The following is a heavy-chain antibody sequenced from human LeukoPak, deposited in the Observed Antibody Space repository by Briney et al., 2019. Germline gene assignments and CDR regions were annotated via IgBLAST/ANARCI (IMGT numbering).Heavy chain of an antibody. CDR3: AKVPAGVAGLYFDY. Sequence: PSETLSLTCTVSGGSISSYYWSWIRQPPGKGLEWVSAISGSGGSTYYADSVKGRFTISRDNSKNTLYLQMNSLRAEDTAVYYCAKVPAGVAGLYFDYWGQGTLVTVSS. D-gene: IGHD6-19*01. V-gene: IGHV3-23*01. CDR1: GGSISSYY. CDR2: ISGSGGST. J-gene: IGHJ4*02.